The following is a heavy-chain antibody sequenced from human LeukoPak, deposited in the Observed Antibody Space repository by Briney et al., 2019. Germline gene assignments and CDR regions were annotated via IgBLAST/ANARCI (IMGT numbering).Heavy chain of an antibody. J-gene: IGHJ6*02. CDR1: GFTFDDYA. CDR3: AKDMGGGSNYYYGMDV. V-gene: IGHV3-9*01. D-gene: IGHD2-15*01. CDR2: ISWNSGSI. Sequence: GGSLRLSCAAPGFTFDDYAMHWVRQAPGKGLEWVSGISWNSGSIGYADSVKGRFTISRDNAKNSLYLQTNSLRAEDTALYYCAKDMGGGSNYYYGMDVWGQGTTVTVSS.